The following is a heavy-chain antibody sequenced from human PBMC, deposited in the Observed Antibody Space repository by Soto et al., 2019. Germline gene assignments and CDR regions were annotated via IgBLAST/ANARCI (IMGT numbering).Heavy chain of an antibody. CDR1: GGFVSSGSYY. D-gene: IGHD1-1*01. V-gene: IGHV4-34*01. J-gene: IGHJ3*02. CDR2: MSHSGGT. CDR3: ARVERGTATTVVDAFDI. Sequence: QVQLQQWGAGLLKPSETLSLTCAVYGGFVSSGSYYWSWIRQPPGKGLEWIGEMSHSGGTHFNPSLKSRVTISVATSKNQCSLKVSTVPAADTALYYCARVERGTATTVVDAFDIWGPGTMVTVSS.